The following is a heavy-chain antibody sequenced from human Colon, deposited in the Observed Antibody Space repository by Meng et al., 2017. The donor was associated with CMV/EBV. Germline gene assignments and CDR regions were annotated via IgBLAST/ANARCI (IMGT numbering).Heavy chain of an antibody. V-gene: IGHV6-1*01. J-gene: IGHJ4*02. D-gene: IGHD6-19*01. CDR2: TYFRSKWYN. CDR3: ARIAVAEVPI. Sequence: QLQLSGPELLKPSQTLSLTCSISGDSVSSNSAAWNWIRQSPSRGLEWLGRTYFRSKWYNDYAVSVKSRISINPDTSKNQFSLKLNSVTPEDTAVYYCARIAVAEVPIWGQGTLVTVSS. CDR1: GDSVSSNSAA.